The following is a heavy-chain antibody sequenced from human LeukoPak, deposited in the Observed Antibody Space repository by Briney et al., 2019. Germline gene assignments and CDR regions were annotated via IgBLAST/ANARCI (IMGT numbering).Heavy chain of an antibody. CDR2: INHSGSI. V-gene: IGHV4-34*01. J-gene: IGHJ4*02. D-gene: IGHD6-13*01. CDR1: GGSFSGYY. Sequence: SETLSLTCAVYGGSFSGYYWSWIRQPPGKGLEWIGEINHSGSINYNPSLKSRVTISVDTSKNQFSLKMRSVTAADTAVYYCARVSSSTWYEINYFDYWGQGTLVTVSS. CDR3: ARVSSSTWYEINYFDY.